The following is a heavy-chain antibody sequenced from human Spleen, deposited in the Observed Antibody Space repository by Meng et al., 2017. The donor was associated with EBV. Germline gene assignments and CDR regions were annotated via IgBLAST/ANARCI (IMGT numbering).Heavy chain of an antibody. V-gene: IGHV1-69*18. CDR2: ISPLSGTS. D-gene: IGHD2-15*01. CDR1: GGTFNSYT. J-gene: IGHJ5*02. CDR3: ARVTCSGPSCSYTWFDP. Sequence: QVQLVQSGAEVKKPGSSVKVSCKASGGTFNSYTFTWVRLAPGQGLEWVGRISPLSGTSNSAQALQDRVTIVADESTRTTYMELSSLRSEGTAVYYCARVTCSGPSCSYTWFDPWGQGTLVTVSS.